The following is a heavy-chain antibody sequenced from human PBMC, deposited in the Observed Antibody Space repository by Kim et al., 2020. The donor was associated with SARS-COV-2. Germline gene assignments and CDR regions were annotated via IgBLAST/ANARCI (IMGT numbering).Heavy chain of an antibody. Sequence: GGSLRLSCTASGFTFGDYAMSWVRQAPGKGLEWVGFIRSKAYGGTTEYAASVKGIFTISRDDSKSIAYLQMNSLKTEDTAVYYCARDDFWSGYLSFWGQGTLVTVSS. V-gene: IGHV3-49*04. CDR2: IRSKAYGGTT. J-gene: IGHJ4*02. D-gene: IGHD3-3*01. CDR1: GFTFGDYA. CDR3: ARDDFWSGYLSF.